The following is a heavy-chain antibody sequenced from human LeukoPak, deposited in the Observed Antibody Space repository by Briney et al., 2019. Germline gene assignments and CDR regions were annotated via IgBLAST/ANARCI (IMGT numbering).Heavy chain of an antibody. Sequence: GGSLRLSCAASGFTFSSFGMNWVRQAPGKGLEWVSYIPSTSSTIYYADSVKGRFTISRDNAKNSLYPQMNSLRVEDTAVYYCARSLSTDFDHWGQGTLVTVSS. CDR2: IPSTSSTI. CDR1: GFTFSSFG. D-gene: IGHD5/OR15-5a*01. V-gene: IGHV3-48*01. CDR3: ARSLSTDFDH. J-gene: IGHJ4*02.